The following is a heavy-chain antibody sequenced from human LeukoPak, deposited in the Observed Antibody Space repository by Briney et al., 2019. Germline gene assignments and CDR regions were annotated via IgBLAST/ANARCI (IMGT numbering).Heavy chain of an antibody. J-gene: IGHJ4*02. D-gene: IGHD2-21*02. V-gene: IGHV4-4*07. CDR1: GGSISNYH. Sequence: SETLSLTCTVSGGSISNYHWSWIRQPAGKGLEWIGQIHTSGRTNYNPSLKSRVTISMDTSKNHFSLTLSSVTAADTALYYCARGAERLTAAPFDYWGQGTLITVSS. CDR3: ARGAERLTAAPFDY. CDR2: IHTSGRT.